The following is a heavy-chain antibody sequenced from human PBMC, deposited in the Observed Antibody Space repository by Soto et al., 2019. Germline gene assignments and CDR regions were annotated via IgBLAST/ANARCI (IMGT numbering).Heavy chain of an antibody. D-gene: IGHD2-15*01. V-gene: IGHV3-66*01. CDR1: GFTVSSNY. CDR3: AREVSQSGYCSGGSCYSYYYYYMDV. Sequence: PGGSLRLSCAASGFTVSSNYMSWVRQAPGKGLEWVSVIYSGGSTYYADSVKGRFTISRDNSKNTLYLQMNSLRAEDTAVYYCAREVSQSGYCSGGSCYSYYYYYMDVWGKGTTVTVSS. J-gene: IGHJ6*03. CDR2: IYSGGST.